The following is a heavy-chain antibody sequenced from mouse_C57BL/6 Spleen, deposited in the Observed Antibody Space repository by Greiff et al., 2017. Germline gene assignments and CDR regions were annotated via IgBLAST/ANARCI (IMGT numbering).Heavy chain of an antibody. Sequence: VQLQESGAELVKPGASVKISCKASGYAFSSYWMNWVKQRPGKGLEWIGQLYPGDGDTTYNGKFKGKATLTADKSSSTAYMQLSSLTSEDSAVYCCARSGYYGSSYVWFAYWGQGTLVTVSA. J-gene: IGHJ3*01. CDR1: GYAFSSYW. D-gene: IGHD1-1*01. CDR3: ARSGYYGSSYVWFAY. V-gene: IGHV1-80*01. CDR2: LYPGDGDT.